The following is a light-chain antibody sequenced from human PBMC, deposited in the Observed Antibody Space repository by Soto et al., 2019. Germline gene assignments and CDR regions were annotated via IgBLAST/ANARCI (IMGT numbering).Light chain of an antibody. Sequence: DIQLTQSPSFLSASVGDRVTITCRASQGIRSFLAWYQQKLGKAPQLLIYGASTLQSGVPSRFSGSGSGTDFTLTISSLQPEDSANYFCLQVNSYPFSFGPGTKVDLK. CDR2: GAS. CDR3: LQVNSYPFS. CDR1: QGIRSF. J-gene: IGKJ3*01. V-gene: IGKV1-9*01.